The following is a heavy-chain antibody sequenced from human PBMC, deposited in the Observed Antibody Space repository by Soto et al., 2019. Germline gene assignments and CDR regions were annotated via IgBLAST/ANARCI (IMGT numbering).Heavy chain of an antibody. Sequence: EVQLVESGGGLVQPGGSLRLSCAASGFTFSSYWMSWVRQAPGKGLEWVANIKNDGSEKYYVDSVKGRFTISRDNAKNSLNLQMNSQRAADTAVYYCARSKRSSFDYWGQGTLVTVSS. D-gene: IGHD4-4*01. J-gene: IGHJ4*02. CDR2: IKNDGSEK. CDR3: ARSKRSSFDY. CDR1: GFTFSSYW. V-gene: IGHV3-7*01.